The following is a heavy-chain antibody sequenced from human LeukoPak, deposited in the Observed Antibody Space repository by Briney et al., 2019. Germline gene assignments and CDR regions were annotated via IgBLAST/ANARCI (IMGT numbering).Heavy chain of an antibody. V-gene: IGHV4-4*07. D-gene: IGHD3-3*01. Sequence: SETLSLTCTVSGGSISSYYWSWIRQPAGKGLEWIGRIYTSGSTNYNPSLKSRVTMSVDTSKNQFSLKLSSVTAADTAVYYCARVRYDFWSGYPYWYFDLWGRGTLVTVSS. CDR3: ARVRYDFWSGYPYWYFDL. CDR2: IYTSGST. CDR1: GGSISSYY. J-gene: IGHJ2*01.